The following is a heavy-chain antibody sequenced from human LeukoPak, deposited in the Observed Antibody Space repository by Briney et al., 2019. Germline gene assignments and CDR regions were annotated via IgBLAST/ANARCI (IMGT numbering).Heavy chain of an antibody. CDR3: AKGGLLWFGEQSFNDY. V-gene: IGHV3-7*01. CDR2: IKQDGSEK. CDR1: GFTFSSYW. D-gene: IGHD3-10*01. Sequence: GGSLRLSCAASGFTFSSYWMSWVRQAPGKGLEWVANIKQDGSEKYYVDSVKGRFTISRDNAKNSLYLQMNSLRAEDTAVYYCAKGGLLWFGEQSFNDYWGQGTLVTVSS. J-gene: IGHJ4*02.